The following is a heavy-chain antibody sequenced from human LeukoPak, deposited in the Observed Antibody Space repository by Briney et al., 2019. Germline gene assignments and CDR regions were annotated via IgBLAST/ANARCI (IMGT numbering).Heavy chain of an antibody. CDR1: GFTFSNAW. Sequence: PGGSLRLSCAASGFTFSNAWMSWVRQAPGKGLEWVAVIWYDGSNKFYADSVKGRFTISRDNSKNTLYLQMNSLRAEDTAVYYCARDRAAADLDYWGQGTLVTVSS. V-gene: IGHV3-33*08. CDR3: ARDRAAADLDY. J-gene: IGHJ4*02. CDR2: IWYDGSNK. D-gene: IGHD6-13*01.